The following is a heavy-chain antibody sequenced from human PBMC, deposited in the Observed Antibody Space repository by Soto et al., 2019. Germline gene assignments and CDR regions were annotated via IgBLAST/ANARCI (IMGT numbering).Heavy chain of an antibody. V-gene: IGHV3-66*01. J-gene: IGHJ5*02. CDR3: AREMTAARVGS. CDR1: GFTVRSSY. Sequence: EVQVVESGGGLVQPGGSLRLSCAASGFTVRSSYMSWVRQAPGKGLEWVSSMYSGGTTYYADSVRGRFSISRDNSKNTLFLQMNSVRAEDTAVYYCAREMTAARVGSWGQGALVIVSS. CDR2: MYSGGTT. D-gene: IGHD2-21*02.